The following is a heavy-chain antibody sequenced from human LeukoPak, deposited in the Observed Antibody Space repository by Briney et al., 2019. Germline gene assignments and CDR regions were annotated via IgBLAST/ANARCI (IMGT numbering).Heavy chain of an antibody. D-gene: IGHD3-10*01. CDR1: GFTFSSYA. V-gene: IGHV3-23*01. CDR3: ARQIHGSGSYYKIYYYYGMDV. CDR2: ISGSGGST. Sequence: GGSLRLSCAASGFTFSSYAMSWVRQAPGKGLEWVSAISGSGGSTYYADSVKGRFTISRDNSKNTLYLQMNSLRAEDTAVYYCARQIHGSGSYYKIYYYYGMDVWGQGTTVTVSS. J-gene: IGHJ6*02.